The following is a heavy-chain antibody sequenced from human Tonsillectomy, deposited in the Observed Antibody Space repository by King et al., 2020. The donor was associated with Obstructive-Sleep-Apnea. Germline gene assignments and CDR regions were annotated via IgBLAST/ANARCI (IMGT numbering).Heavy chain of an antibody. J-gene: IGHJ4*02. CDR1: GFTFSNYV. CDR3: ARVPTIDFDFDY. V-gene: IGHV3-33*01. Sequence: VQLVESGGGVVQPGRSLRLSCAASGFTFSNYVMHWVRQAPGKGLEWVAVIWYGESDKYYADSVKGRVTICRDNSNNTMYLQMNSLRAEDTAVYYCARVPTIDFDFDYWGQGTLVTVSS. CDR2: IWYGESDK. D-gene: IGHD5-12*01.